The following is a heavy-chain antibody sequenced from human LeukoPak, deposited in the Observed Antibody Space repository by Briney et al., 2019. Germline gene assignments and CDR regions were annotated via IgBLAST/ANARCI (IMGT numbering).Heavy chain of an antibody. CDR3: ARERIAARAGLDY. J-gene: IGHJ4*02. CDR2: INPSGGST. Sequence: ASVKVSCKASGYTLTSYYMHWVRQAPGQGLEWRGIINPSGGSTSYAQKFQGRVTMTRDTSTSTVYMELSSLRSEDTAVYYCARERIAARAGLDYWGQGTLVTVSS. D-gene: IGHD6-6*01. CDR1: GYTLTSYY. V-gene: IGHV1-46*01.